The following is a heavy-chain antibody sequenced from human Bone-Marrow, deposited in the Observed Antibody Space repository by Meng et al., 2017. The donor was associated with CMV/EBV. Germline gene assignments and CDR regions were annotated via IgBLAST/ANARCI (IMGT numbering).Heavy chain of an antibody. Sequence: HLPPSAADLLKPSGTRAPSCGVYGRPCSSSWCWVCLPPGKGLDWIGEITHSGSTNYTVVSMSRVTISIEKSKNQFSLKLSSVTATDTAVYYCAPGFRSWSGSYSSWGQGTLVTVSS. CDR2: ITHSGST. D-gene: IGHD1-26*01. V-gene: IGHV4-34*01. CDR3: APGFRSWSGSYSS. CDR1: GRPCSSS. J-gene: IGHJ4*02.